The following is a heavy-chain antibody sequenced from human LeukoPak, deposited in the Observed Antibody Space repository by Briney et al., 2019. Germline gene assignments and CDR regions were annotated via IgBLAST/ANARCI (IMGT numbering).Heavy chain of an antibody. Sequence: GGSLRLSCAASGFTFSAFAMHWVRQAPGKGLEWVAVIWHDGSNKDYADSVRGRFTISRDNSKNTVHLQMNSLTAEDTAVYYCARDHGADDPIDYWGQGTLVTVSS. J-gene: IGHJ4*02. CDR2: IWHDGSNK. CDR3: ARDHGADDPIDY. CDR1: GFTFSAFA. D-gene: IGHD4/OR15-4a*01. V-gene: IGHV3-30*07.